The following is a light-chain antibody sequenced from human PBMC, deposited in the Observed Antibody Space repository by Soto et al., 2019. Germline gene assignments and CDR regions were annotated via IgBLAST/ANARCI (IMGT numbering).Light chain of an antibody. V-gene: IGLV1-47*02. CDR2: SNN. J-gene: IGLJ1*01. Sequence: QSVLTQPPSASGTPGQGVTISCSGSTSNIGSNYVYWYQHLPGTAPKLLIYSNNQRPSGVPDRFSGSKSGTSASLAISGLQSEDEADYYCAAWDDSLIYVFGTGTKVTVL. CDR1: TSNIGSNY. CDR3: AAWDDSLIYV.